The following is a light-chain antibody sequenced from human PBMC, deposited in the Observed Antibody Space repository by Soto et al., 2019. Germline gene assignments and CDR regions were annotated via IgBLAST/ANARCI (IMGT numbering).Light chain of an antibody. CDR3: QSYDCSLSGYV. V-gene: IGLV1-40*01. CDR2: GNS. CDR1: SSNIGAGYD. Sequence: QSVLTQPPSVSGAPGQRVTISCTGSSSNIGAGYDVHWYQQLPGTAPKLLIYGNSNRPSGVPDRFSGSKSGTSASLAITGLQAEDEADYYCQSYDCSLSGYVFGAGTKVTFL. J-gene: IGLJ1*01.